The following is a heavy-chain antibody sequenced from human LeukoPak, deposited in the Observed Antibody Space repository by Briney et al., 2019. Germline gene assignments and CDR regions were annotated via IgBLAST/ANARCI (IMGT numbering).Heavy chain of an antibody. V-gene: IGHV3-23*01. CDR1: GFTFSGSA. CDR3: ASRYFDWLLSDPYYYYYGMDV. J-gene: IGHJ6*02. Sequence: GGSLRLSCAASGFTFSGSAMSWVRQAPGKGLEWVSGISGSGGSTFYADSVKGRFTISRDNSKNTLYLQMNSLRAEDTAVYYCASRYFDWLLSDPYYYYYGMDVWGQGTTVTVSS. CDR2: ISGSGGST. D-gene: IGHD3-9*01.